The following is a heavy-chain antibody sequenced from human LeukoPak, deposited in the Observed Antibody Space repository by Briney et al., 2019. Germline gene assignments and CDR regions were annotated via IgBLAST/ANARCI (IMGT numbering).Heavy chain of an antibody. CDR1: GFTFSSYA. V-gene: IGHV3-23*01. CDR2: ISGSGGST. Sequence: PGGSLRLSCAASGFTFSSYAMSWVRQAPGKGLEWVSAISGSGGSTYYADSVKDRLTISRDNSKNTLYLQMNSLRAEDTAVYYCAKGGWGRYYYDSSGYYYDYYGMDVWGQGPTVTVSS. J-gene: IGHJ6*02. D-gene: IGHD3-22*01. CDR3: AKGGWGRYYYDSSGYYYDYYGMDV.